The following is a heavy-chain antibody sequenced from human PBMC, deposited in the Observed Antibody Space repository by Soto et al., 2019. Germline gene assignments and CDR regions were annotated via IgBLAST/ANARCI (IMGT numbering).Heavy chain of an antibody. V-gene: IGHV3-21*01. Sequence: GSLKISCAASGFSFSLYNLTWVRQAPGKGLEWVSSISSSSTYKSYADSVKGRFTMSRDNSKKPLYLQMNNLRAEDTALYYCAKSPYYYDSSVQNYYGMDVWGQGTTVTVYS. CDR3: AKSPYYYDSSVQNYYGMDV. CDR1: GFSFSLYN. CDR2: ISSSSTYK. J-gene: IGHJ6*02. D-gene: IGHD3-22*01.